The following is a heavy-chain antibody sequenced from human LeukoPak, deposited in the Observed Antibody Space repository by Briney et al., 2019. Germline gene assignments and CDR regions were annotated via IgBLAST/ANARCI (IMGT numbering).Heavy chain of an antibody. V-gene: IGHV1-69*06. CDR1: GGTFSSYA. Sequence: ASVKVSCKASGGTFSSYAISWVRQAPGQGLEWMGGIIPIFGTANYAQKFQGRVTITADKSASTAYMELSSLRSEDMAVYYCARSLWTSQYSPLLVYWGQGTLVTVSS. CDR2: IIPIFGTA. J-gene: IGHJ4*02. CDR3: ARSLWTSQYSPLLVY. D-gene: IGHD3/OR15-3a*01.